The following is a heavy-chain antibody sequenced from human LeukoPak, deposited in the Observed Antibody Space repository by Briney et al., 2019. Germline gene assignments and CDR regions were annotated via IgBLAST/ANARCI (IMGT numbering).Heavy chain of an antibody. D-gene: IGHD2/OR15-2a*01. CDR1: GFTFSSYG. V-gene: IGHV3-30*02. J-gene: IGHJ5*02. CDR2: IRYDGSNK. CDR3: AKERLFRTANWFDP. Sequence: GGSLRLSCAASGFTFSSYGMHWVRQAPGKGLEWVAFIRYDGSNKYYADSVKGRFTISRDNSKNTLYLQMNSLRAEDTAVYYCAKERLFRTANWFDPWGQGTLVTVSS.